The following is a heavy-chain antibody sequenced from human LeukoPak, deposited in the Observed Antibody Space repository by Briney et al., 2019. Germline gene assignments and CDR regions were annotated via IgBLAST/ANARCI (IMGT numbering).Heavy chain of an antibody. D-gene: IGHD1-26*01. CDR3: ARAAIVGATGIDY. J-gene: IGHJ4*02. V-gene: IGHV4-39*01. CDR2: IYYSGST. Sequence: SETLSLTCTVSGGSISSSSYYWGWIRQPPGKGLEWIGSIYYSGSTYYDPSLKSRVTISVDTSKNQFSLKLSSVTAADTAVYYCARAAIVGATGIDYWGQGTLVTVSS. CDR1: GGSISSSSYY.